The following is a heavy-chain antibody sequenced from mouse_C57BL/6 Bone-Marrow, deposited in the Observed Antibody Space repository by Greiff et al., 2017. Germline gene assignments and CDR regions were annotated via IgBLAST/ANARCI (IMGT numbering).Heavy chain of an antibody. D-gene: IGHD2-3*01. Sequence: QVQLQQPGAELVKPGASVKLPCKASGYTFTSYWMHWVKQRPGRGLEWIGRIDPNSGGTKYNEKFKSKATLTVDKPSSTAYMQLSSLTSEDAAVYYCARSRWLLPYYFDYWGQGTTLTVSS. J-gene: IGHJ2*01. CDR3: ARSRWLLPYYFDY. V-gene: IGHV1-72*01. CDR1: GYTFTSYW. CDR2: IDPNSGGT.